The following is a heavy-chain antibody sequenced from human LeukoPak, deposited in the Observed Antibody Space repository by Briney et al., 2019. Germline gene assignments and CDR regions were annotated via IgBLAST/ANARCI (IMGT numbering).Heavy chain of an antibody. CDR3: ARTGYDFWSGYPPYMDV. CDR1: GGSISSYY. CDR2: IYTSGST. Sequence: ETLSLTCTVSGGSISSYYWSWIRQPPGKGLEWIGYIYTSGSTNYNPSLKSRVTISVDTSKNQFSLKLSSVTAADTAVYYCARTGYDFWSGYPPYMDVWGKGTTVTVSS. J-gene: IGHJ6*03. V-gene: IGHV4-4*09. D-gene: IGHD3-3*01.